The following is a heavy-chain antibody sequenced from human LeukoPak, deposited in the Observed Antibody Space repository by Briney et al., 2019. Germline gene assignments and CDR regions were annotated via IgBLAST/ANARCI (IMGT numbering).Heavy chain of an antibody. CDR2: ISYDGSNK. J-gene: IGHJ4*02. CDR3: ARELLKRFGELLGPHDY. V-gene: IGHV3-30-3*01. CDR1: GFTFSRYA. Sequence: PGGSLRLSCAASGFTFSRYATHWVRQAPGKGLEWVAVISYDGSNKYYADSVKGRFTISRDNSKNTLYLQMNSLRAEDTAVYYCARELLKRFGELLGPHDYWGQGTLVIVSS. D-gene: IGHD3-10*01.